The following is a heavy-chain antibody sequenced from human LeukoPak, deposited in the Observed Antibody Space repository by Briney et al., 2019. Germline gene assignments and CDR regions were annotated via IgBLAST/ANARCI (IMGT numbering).Heavy chain of an antibody. CDR1: GYRFINYW. CDR2: IFPDDSDT. Sequence: GESLKISCKGSGYRFINYWIGWVRQMPGKGLGWMGIIFPDDSDTRYSPSFQGQVTISADKSISTAYLQWSSLKASDTAMYYCAIGGDSTTSCYRCFNYWGQGTLVTVSS. V-gene: IGHV5-51*01. J-gene: IGHJ4*02. CDR3: AIGGDSTTSCYRCFNY. D-gene: IGHD2-2*01.